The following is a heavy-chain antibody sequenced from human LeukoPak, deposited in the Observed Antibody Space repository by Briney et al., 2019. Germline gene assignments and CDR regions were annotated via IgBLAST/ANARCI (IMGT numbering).Heavy chain of an antibody. Sequence: GGSLRLSCAASGFTFSDYYMSWIRQAPGKGLEWVSYISSSGSTIYYADSVKGRFTISRDNAKNSLYLQMNSLRAEDTAVYYCASASEYSSSAGAFDIWGQGTMVTVSS. V-gene: IGHV3-11*04. D-gene: IGHD6-6*01. CDR1: GFTFSDYY. J-gene: IGHJ3*02. CDR2: ISSSGSTI. CDR3: ASASEYSSSAGAFDI.